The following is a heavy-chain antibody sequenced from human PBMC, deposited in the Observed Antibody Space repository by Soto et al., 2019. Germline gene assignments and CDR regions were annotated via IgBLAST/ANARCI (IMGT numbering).Heavy chain of an antibody. CDR2: ISGSGGST. D-gene: IGHD2-15*01. V-gene: IGHV3-23*01. CDR1: GFTFNNYA. J-gene: IGHJ4*02. Sequence: EVQLLESGGGLVQPGGSLRLSCAASGFTFNNYAMTWVRQAPGKGLEYVSSISGSGGSTYYADSVKGRFTISRDNTKNTLYLQMNSLRAEDTAVYYCAKDPYYCSGVSCYIGYFDYWGQGTLVTVSS. CDR3: AKDPYYCSGVSCYIGYFDY.